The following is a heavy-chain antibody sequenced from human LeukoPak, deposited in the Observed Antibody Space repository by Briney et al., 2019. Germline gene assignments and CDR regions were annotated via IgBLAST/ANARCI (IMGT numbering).Heavy chain of an antibody. V-gene: IGHV1-46*01. CDR2: INPSGGST. J-gene: IGHJ3*02. Sequence: GASVKVSCKASGYTFTSYYMHWVRQAPGQGLEWMGIINPSGGSTSYAQKFQGRVTMTRDTSTSTVYMELSSLRSEDTAVYYCARVLYYYDSSGYSNDAFDIWGQGTMVTVSS. D-gene: IGHD3-22*01. CDR1: GYTFTSYY. CDR3: ARVLYYYDSSGYSNDAFDI.